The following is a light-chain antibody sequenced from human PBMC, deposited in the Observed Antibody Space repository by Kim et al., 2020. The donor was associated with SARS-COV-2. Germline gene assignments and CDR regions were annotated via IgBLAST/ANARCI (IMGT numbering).Light chain of an antibody. CDR1: QSISSSY. Sequence: LSPGERATLSCRASQSISSSYLAWYQQKPGQAPRLLISGASRRATGITDRFSGSGSGTDFTLTISRLEPEDFAVYFCQQYGSSPLTFGGGTKVEIK. V-gene: IGKV3-20*01. CDR3: QQYGSSPLT. CDR2: GAS. J-gene: IGKJ4*01.